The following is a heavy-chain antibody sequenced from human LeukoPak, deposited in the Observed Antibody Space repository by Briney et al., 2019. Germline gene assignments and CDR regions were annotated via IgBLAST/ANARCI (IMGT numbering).Heavy chain of an antibody. CDR2: IRSKANSYAT. CDR3: TTWVHDYVWGSYHN. D-gene: IGHD3-16*02. Sequence: PGGSLRLSCAASGFTFSGSAMHWVRQAAGKGLEWVGRIRSKANSYATAYAASVKGRFTISRDDSKNTAYLQMNSLKTEDTAVYYCTTWVHDYVWGSYHNWGQGTLVTVSS. V-gene: IGHV3-73*01. CDR1: GFTFSGSA. J-gene: IGHJ4*02.